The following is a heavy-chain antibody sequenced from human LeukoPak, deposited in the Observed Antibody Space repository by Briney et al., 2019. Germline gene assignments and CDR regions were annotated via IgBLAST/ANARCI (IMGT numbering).Heavy chain of an antibody. V-gene: IGHV3-21*01. CDR1: GFTVSSNY. J-gene: IGHJ4*02. D-gene: IGHD6-6*01. CDR3: ARWPYSSSYYFDY. Sequence: GGSLRLSCAASGFTVSSNYMSWVRQAPGKGLEWVSSITSGTTYIYYADSVRGRFTLSRDNAKNSLYLQMNSLRAEDTAVYYCARWPYSSSYYFDYWGQGALVTVSS. CDR2: ITSGTTYI.